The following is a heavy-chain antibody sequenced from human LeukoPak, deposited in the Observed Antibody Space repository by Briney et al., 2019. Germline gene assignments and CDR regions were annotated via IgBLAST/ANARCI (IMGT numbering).Heavy chain of an antibody. CDR2: VYYSGST. Sequence: PPETLSLTCTVSGGSISSYYWSWIRQSPGKGLEWIGYVYYSGSTNYNPSLKGRVTISVDTSKSQFSLKLTSVTAADTAVYYCARQGDYRYPFDSWGQGTLVTVSS. CDR1: GGSISSYY. V-gene: IGHV4-59*08. CDR3: ARQGDYRYPFDS. D-gene: IGHD3-16*02. J-gene: IGHJ4*02.